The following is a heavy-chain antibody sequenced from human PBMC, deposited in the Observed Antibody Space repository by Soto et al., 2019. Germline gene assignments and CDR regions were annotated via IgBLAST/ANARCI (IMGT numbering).Heavy chain of an antibody. D-gene: IGHD1-26*01. V-gene: IGHV6-1*01. J-gene: IGHJ4*02. CDR2: RYFRSNWYA. Sequence: SQTLSLTCAISGDSVSSNNAAWNWIRQSPSRGLEWLGRRYFRSNWYADYAGSLRGRININPDTSKNQFSLQLSSVSPEDTAVYYCARDSQRASPSYFDSWGQGILVTVSS. CDR3: ARDSQRASPSYFDS. CDR1: GDSVSSNNAA.